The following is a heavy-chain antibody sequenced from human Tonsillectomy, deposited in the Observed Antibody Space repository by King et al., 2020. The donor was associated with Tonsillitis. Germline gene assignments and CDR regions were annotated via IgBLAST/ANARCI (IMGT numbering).Heavy chain of an antibody. CDR1: GFTLSSYA. V-gene: IGHV3-30-3*01. Sequence: VQLVESGGGVVQPGRSLRLSCAASGFTLSSYAMHWVRQAPGKGLEWVAVISYDGGNKYSADSVKGRFIISRDNFKNTLYLQMNSLRAEDTAVNYCARGIAVADPLDYWGQGTLVTVSS. CDR2: ISYDGGNK. CDR3: ARGIAVADPLDY. J-gene: IGHJ4*02. D-gene: IGHD6-13*01.